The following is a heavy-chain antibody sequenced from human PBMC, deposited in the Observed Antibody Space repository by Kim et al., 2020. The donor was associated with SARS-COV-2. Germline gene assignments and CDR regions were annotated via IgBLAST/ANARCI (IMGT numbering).Heavy chain of an antibody. CDR1: GFTFGDYG. J-gene: IGHJ4*02. CDR2: INRNSDST. CDR3: VRGYAGGPFDY. D-gene: IGHD3-16*01. Sequence: GGSLRLSCAASGFTFGDYGMSWVRQAPGKWLEWVSGINRNSDSTGYADSVKGRLTISRDNAKNSLYLQMNSLRADDTALYYCVRGYAGGPFDYWGQGTLV. V-gene: IGHV3-20*04.